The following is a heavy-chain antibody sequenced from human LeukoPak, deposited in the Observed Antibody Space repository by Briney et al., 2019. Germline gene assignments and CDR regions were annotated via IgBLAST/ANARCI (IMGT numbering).Heavy chain of an antibody. D-gene: IGHD3-10*01. V-gene: IGHV4-39*07. CDR2: IYYSGST. CDR1: GGSISSSSYY. Sequence: SETLSLTCTVSGGSISSSSYYWGWIRQPPGKGLEWIGSIYYSGSTYYNPSLKSRVTISVDRSKNQFSLKLSSVTAADTAVYYCARGTMVLSDAFDIWGQGTMVTVSS. CDR3: ARGTMVLSDAFDI. J-gene: IGHJ3*02.